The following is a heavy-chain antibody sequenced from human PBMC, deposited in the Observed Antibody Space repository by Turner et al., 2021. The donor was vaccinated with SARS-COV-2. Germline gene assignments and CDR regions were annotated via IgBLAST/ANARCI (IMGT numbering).Heavy chain of an antibody. J-gene: IGHJ5*01. Sequence: QVQLVQSGAEVKKPGSSVKVSCKASGGTFSSYAISWVRQDPGQGGEWMVGIIPILGIANYEQKFQGRVTITADKSTSTAYMELSSLRSEDTALYYCARASQLTVWFDSWGQGTLVTVSS. CDR2: IIPILGIA. CDR3: ARASQLTVWFDS. D-gene: IGHD3-9*01. CDR1: GGTFSSYA. V-gene: IGHV1-69*10.